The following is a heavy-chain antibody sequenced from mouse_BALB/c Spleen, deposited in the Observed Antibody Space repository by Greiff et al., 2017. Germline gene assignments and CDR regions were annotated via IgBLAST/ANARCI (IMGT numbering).Heavy chain of an antibody. J-gene: IGHJ1*01. CDR3: TRERGYGNHYWYFDV. CDR2: IYPGNSDT. CDR1: GYSFTSYW. D-gene: IGHD2-1*01. Sequence: EVQLQQSGTVLARPGASVKMSCKASGYSFTSYWMHWVKQRPGQGLEWIGAIYPGNSDTSYNQKFKGKAKLTAVTSASTAYMELSSLTNEDSAVYYCTRERGYGNHYWYFDVWGAGTTVTVSS. V-gene: IGHV1-5*01.